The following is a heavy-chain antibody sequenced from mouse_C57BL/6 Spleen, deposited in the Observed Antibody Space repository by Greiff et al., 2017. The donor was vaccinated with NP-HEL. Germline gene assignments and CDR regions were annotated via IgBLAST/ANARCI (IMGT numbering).Heavy chain of an antibody. Sequence: EVQLQQSGPGMVKPSQSLSLTCTVTGYSITSGYDWHWIRHFPGNKLEWMGYISYSGSTNYNPSLKSRISITHDTSKNHFFLKLNSVTTEDTATYYCARSTPVDYFDYWGQGTTLTVSS. J-gene: IGHJ2*01. V-gene: IGHV3-1*01. CDR3: ARSTPVDYFDY. CDR2: ISYSGST. D-gene: IGHD1-1*01. CDR1: GYSITSGYD.